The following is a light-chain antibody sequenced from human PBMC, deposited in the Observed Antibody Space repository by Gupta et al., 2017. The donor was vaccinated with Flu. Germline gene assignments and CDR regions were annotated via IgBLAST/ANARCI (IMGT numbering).Light chain of an antibody. CDR1: QSISSY. J-gene: IGKJ1*01. V-gene: IGKV1-39*01. CDR2: AAS. CDR3: QRCYSTRT. Sequence: DIQMTQSPSSLSASAGDRVTITCRASQSISSYLNWYQQKPGKAPELLSYAASSLPSGVPSRFSGSGSGTECTLTISSLGREDFATYYCQRCYSTRTFGQGTKVEIK.